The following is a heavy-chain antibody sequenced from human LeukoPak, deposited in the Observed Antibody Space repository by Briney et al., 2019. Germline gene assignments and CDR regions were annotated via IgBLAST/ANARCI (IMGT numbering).Heavy chain of an antibody. J-gene: IGHJ4*02. CDR3: AKASAFYFDTSGYPIPHYYDF. Sequence: GGSLRLSCSASGFTFTTYALTWVRQPPGKGLEWVSGISGTGDTTSYADSVKGRFTISRDKSKNTLFLQMNSLRAEDTAIYYCAKASAFYFDTSGYPIPHYYDFWGQGTLVTVSA. CDR2: ISGTGDTT. D-gene: IGHD3-22*01. CDR1: GFTFTTYA. V-gene: IGHV3-23*01.